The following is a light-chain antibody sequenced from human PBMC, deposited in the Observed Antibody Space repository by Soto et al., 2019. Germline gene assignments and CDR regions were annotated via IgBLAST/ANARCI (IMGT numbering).Light chain of an antibody. CDR2: DAS. CDR1: QSISSW. Sequence: DIQMTQSPSTLSASVGDRVTITCRASQSISSWLAWYQQKPGKAPKLRIYDASSLESGVPSRFSGSGSGTEFTLTISSLQPDDFATYYCQQARTFGQGTKVEIK. CDR3: QQART. J-gene: IGKJ1*01. V-gene: IGKV1-5*01.